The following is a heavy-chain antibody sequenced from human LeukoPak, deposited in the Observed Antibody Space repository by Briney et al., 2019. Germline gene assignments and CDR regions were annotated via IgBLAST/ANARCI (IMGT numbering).Heavy chain of an antibody. CDR3: SRVTPGYYYYMDV. Sequence: SETLSLTCTVSGGAISSYYWSWIRQPPGKGLEWIGYIYYSGSTNYNPSLKSQVTISVDTSKNQFSQKLSSVTAADTAVYYCSRVTPGYYYYMDVWGKGTTVTISS. V-gene: IGHV4-59*01. CDR1: GGAISSYY. J-gene: IGHJ6*03. CDR2: IYYSGST.